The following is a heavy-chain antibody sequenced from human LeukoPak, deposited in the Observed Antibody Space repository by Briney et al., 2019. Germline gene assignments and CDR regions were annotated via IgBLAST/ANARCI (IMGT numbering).Heavy chain of an antibody. V-gene: IGHV4-61*01. J-gene: IGHJ4*02. Sequence: PSETLSLTCTVSGGSVSSESYYWSWIRQPPGKGLEWIGYIYYSGSTKYNPSLNRRVTMSVDTSKNQFSLKLSSVTAADTAVYYCARVGYSSGWYVFDYWGQGTLVTVSS. CDR2: IYYSGST. CDR3: ARVGYSSGWYVFDY. CDR1: GGSVSSESYY. D-gene: IGHD6-19*01.